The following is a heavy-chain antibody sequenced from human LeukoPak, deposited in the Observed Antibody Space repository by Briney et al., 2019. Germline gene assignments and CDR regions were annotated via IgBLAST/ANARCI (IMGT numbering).Heavy chain of an antibody. Sequence: SETLSLTCAVYGGSFSGYYWSWIRQPPGKGLEWIGEINHSGSTNYNPSLKSRVTISVDTSKNQFSLKLSSVTAADTAVYYCARGRLDYDFWSDAYNRFDPWGQGTLVTVSS. D-gene: IGHD3-3*01. CDR1: GGSFSGYY. V-gene: IGHV4-34*01. CDR2: INHSGST. J-gene: IGHJ5*02. CDR3: ARGRLDYDFWSDAYNRFDP.